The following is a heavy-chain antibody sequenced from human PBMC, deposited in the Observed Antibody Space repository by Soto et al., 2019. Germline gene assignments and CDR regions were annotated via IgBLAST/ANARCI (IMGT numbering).Heavy chain of an antibody. CDR1: GGTFSSYA. J-gene: IGHJ4*02. CDR3: ARDPLDSSGYYYHFDY. CDR2: IIPIFGTA. D-gene: IGHD3-22*01. V-gene: IGHV1-69*06. Sequence: SAVKVSCKASGGTFSSYAISWVRQAPGQGLEWMGGIIPIFGTANYAQKFQGRVTITADKSTSTAYMELSSLRSEDTAVYYCARDPLDSSGYYYHFDYWGQRTLVTVSA.